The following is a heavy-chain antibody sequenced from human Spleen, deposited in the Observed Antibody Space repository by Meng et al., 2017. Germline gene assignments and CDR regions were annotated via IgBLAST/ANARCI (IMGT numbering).Heavy chain of an antibody. CDR1: WFSFRSYG. V-gene: IGHV3-30*01. CDR3: ASGKYCSGINCYSDYFDDMDL. D-gene: IGHD2-2*01. CDR2: ISYDGSDK. J-gene: IGHJ6*02. Sequence: GESLKISCGASWFSFRSYGMHWVRQAPGKGREWVAVISYDGSDKYYADSVKGLFTSSRDNSMNTMYLQMNSMRVEDTAVYYCASGKYCSGINCYSDYFDDMDLWGQGTTVTVSS.